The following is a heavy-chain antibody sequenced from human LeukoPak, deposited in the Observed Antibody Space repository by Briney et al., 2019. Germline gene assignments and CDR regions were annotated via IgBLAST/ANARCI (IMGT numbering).Heavy chain of an antibody. V-gene: IGHV4-61*02. CDR3: ARVGVATADYYYYMDV. CDR2: MCTSGST. CDR1: GGSISSGSYY. Sequence: ASDTLSLTCTVSGGSISSGSYYWSWVRRPAGKGLEWIGRMCTSGSTNYNHSLKSRVTISVDPSKNQFSLQLSSVTAADTAVYYCARVGVATADYYYYMDVWGKGTTVTISS. D-gene: IGHD5-12*01. J-gene: IGHJ6*03.